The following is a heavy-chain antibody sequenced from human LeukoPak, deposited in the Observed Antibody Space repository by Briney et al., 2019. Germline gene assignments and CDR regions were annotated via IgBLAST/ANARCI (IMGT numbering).Heavy chain of an antibody. CDR1: GYPFTNYW. CDR3: VRSHLNGVTDV. V-gene: IGHV5-51*01. D-gene: IGHD3-9*01. J-gene: IGHJ6*02. Sequence: GESLEISCKGSGYPFTNYWIGWVPQIPGKGLGGLEIINPGDSGTRYSPSFQGQVTISANKAISTAYLECGSLKASDTAMYYCVRSHLNGVTDVWGQGTTVTVSS. CDR2: INPGDSGT.